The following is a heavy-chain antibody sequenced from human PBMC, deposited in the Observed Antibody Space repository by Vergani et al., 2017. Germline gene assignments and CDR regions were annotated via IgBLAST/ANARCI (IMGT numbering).Heavy chain of an antibody. J-gene: IGHJ4*02. D-gene: IGHD1-1*01. CDR2: LFYGGST. Sequence: QLQLQESGPGLVKPSETLSLTCTVSGGSVSSSNYYWTWLRQPAGKGLQWIGYLFYGGSTNYNPSLKSRVTISVDTSKNQFSLKLSSVTAADTAVYYCARSRGTLFDYWGQGTLVTVSS. CDR1: GGSVSSSNYY. CDR3: ARSRGTLFDY. V-gene: IGHV4-61*10.